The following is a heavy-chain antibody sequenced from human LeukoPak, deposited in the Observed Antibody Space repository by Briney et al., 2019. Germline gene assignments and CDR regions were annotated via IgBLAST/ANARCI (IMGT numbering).Heavy chain of an antibody. CDR3: ARDVALDSSSWDYYYYHMDV. Sequence: SETLSLTCSVSGDSISTSSYYWGWIRQPPGKGLEWIGTIYYSGSTYYNPSLKSRVTMSVDTSKNQFSLKLSSVTAADTAVYYCARDVALDSSSWDYYYYHMDVWGKGTTVTVSS. V-gene: IGHV4-39*07. CDR1: GDSISTSSYY. J-gene: IGHJ6*03. CDR2: IYYSGST. D-gene: IGHD6-6*01.